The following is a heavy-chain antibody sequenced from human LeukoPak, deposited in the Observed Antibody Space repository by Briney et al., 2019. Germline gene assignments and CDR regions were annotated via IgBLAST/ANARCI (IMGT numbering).Heavy chain of an antibody. J-gene: IGHJ3*02. CDR2: INDRSDYI. CDR1: GFTFSTSI. D-gene: IGHD3-22*01. CDR3: AREEDYYDSSGSGAFDI. V-gene: IGHV3-21*01. Sequence: GGSLRLSCAASGFTFSTSIMNWVHQAPGKGLEWVSSINDRSDYIYYADSVKGRFTISRDNAKNSLYLQMNSLRAEDTAVYYCAREEDYYDSSGSGAFDIWGQGTMVTVSS.